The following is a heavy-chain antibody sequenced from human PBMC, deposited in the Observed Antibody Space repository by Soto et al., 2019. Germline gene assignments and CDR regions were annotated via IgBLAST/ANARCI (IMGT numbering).Heavy chain of an antibody. V-gene: IGHV4-30-2*01. CDR3: ASRMTTVSTYAY. Sequence: QLQLQESGSGLVKPSQTLSLTCAVSGGSISSGGYSWSWIRQPPGKGLEWIGYIYHSGSTYYNPSLQSRVTISVDTPKNQSSLNLSSVTAEDTAVYYCASRMTTVSTYAYWGQGTLVTASS. J-gene: IGHJ4*02. D-gene: IGHD4-17*01. CDR2: IYHSGST. CDR1: GGSISSGGYS.